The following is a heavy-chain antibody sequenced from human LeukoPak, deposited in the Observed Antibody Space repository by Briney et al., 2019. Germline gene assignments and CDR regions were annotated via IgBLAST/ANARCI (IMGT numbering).Heavy chain of an antibody. CDR1: GGSTSSSSYY. CDR2: IYYSGST. D-gene: IGHD3-22*01. J-gene: IGHJ3*02. Sequence: SETLSLTCTVSGGSTSSSSYYWGWIRQPPGKGLEWIGSIYYSGSTYYNPSLKSRVTISVDTSKNQFSLKLSSVTAADTAVYYCASSIPAMYYYDSSGFCAFDIWGQGTMVTVSS. CDR3: ASSIPAMYYYDSSGFCAFDI. V-gene: IGHV4-39*07.